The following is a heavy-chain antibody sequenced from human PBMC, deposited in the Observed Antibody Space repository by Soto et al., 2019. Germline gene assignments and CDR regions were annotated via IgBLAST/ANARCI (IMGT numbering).Heavy chain of an antibody. Sequence: QITLKESGPTLVKPTQTLTLTCTFSGFSLSTTEEGVGWIRQPPGKAPEWLALIYWDDDKRYSPSLKTRLTITKDTSKNQVALTVTNVDPVDTATYYCAHGSCFGADCYPNPYFDFWGQGILVTVSS. CDR1: GFSLSTTEEG. D-gene: IGHD2-21*02. CDR2: IYWDDDK. V-gene: IGHV2-5*02. CDR3: AHGSCFGADCYPNPYFDF. J-gene: IGHJ4*02.